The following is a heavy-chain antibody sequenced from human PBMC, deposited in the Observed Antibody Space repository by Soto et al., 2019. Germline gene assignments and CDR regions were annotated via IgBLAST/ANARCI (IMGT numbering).Heavy chain of an antibody. V-gene: IGHV3-11*05. CDR1: GFTFSDYY. Sequence: QVQLVESGGGLFKPGGCLRLSCAASGFTFSDYYISWIRQAPGKGMEWVSYISSSGSDTNYADSVKGRFTVSRDNAKNSLYLQMNSLRAEDTAVYYCARSLRGYSGYSGYCGQGTLVTVSS. D-gene: IGHD5-12*01. J-gene: IGHJ4*02. CDR3: ARSLRGYSGYSGY. CDR2: ISSSGSDT.